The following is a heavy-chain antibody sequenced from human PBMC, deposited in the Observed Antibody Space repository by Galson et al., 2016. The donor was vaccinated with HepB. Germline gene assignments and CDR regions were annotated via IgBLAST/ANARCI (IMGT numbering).Heavy chain of an antibody. J-gene: IGHJ4*02. CDR3: AKLDCGRNCPRDY. D-gene: IGHD2-21*02. Sequence: SLRLSCAASGFTFSGHGMHWVRQAPGRGLEWVAVISNDGSDKQYVDSAKGRFTVSIDNSKNTLFLQMNSLRVEDTAVYYCAKLDCGRNCPRDYWGQGTQVTVSS. V-gene: IGHV3-30*18. CDR2: ISNDGSDK. CDR1: GFTFSGHG.